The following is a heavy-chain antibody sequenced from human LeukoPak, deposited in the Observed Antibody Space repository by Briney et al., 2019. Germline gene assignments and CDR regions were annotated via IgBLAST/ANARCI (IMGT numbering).Heavy chain of an antibody. Sequence: ASVKVSCKASGYTFTSYYMHWVRQAPGQGLEWMGIINPSGGSTSYAQKFQGRVTMTRDMSTSTVYMELSSLRSEDTAVYYCARADYVVVVAATLRWFDPWGQGTLVTVSS. J-gene: IGHJ5*02. D-gene: IGHD2-15*01. CDR1: GYTFTSYY. V-gene: IGHV1-46*01. CDR3: ARADYVVVVAATLRWFDP. CDR2: INPSGGST.